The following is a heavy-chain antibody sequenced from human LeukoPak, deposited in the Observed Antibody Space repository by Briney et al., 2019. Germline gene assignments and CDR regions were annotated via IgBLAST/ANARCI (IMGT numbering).Heavy chain of an antibody. Sequence: ASVKVSCKASGYTFTSYGISWVRQAPGQGLEWMGWISAYNGKTNYAQKLQGRVTMTTDTSTSTAYMELRSLRSDDTAVYYCARGNPPLHEYYYDSSGYYSMGDYWGQGTLVTVSS. J-gene: IGHJ4*02. CDR3: ARGNPPLHEYYYDSSGYYSMGDY. CDR2: ISAYNGKT. D-gene: IGHD3-22*01. V-gene: IGHV1-18*01. CDR1: GYTFTSYG.